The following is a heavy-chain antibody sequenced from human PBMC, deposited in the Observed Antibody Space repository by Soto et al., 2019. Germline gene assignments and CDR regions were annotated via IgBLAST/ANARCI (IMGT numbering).Heavy chain of an antibody. CDR3: ARRPENFDWLSFDY. CDR2: ISYDGSNK. V-gene: IGHV3-30-3*01. CDR1: GFTFSSYA. D-gene: IGHD3-9*01. J-gene: IGHJ4*02. Sequence: GGSLRLSCAASGFTFSSYAMHWVRQSPGKGLEWVAVISYDGSNKYYADSVKGRFTISRDNSKNTLYLQMNSLRAEDTAVYYCARRPENFDWLSFDYWGQGTLVTVSS.